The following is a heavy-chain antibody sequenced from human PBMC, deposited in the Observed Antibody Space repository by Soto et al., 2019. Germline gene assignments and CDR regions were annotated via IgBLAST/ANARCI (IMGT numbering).Heavy chain of an antibody. D-gene: IGHD3-10*01. CDR3: ARENLRITMVRGVIMRTPDAFDI. Sequence: RLSCAASGFTCSWYWVHWVRQAQGKGLVWVSRINSDGSSTSYADSVKGRFTIYRDNAKNTLYLQMNSLRAEDTAVYYCARENLRITMVRGVIMRTPDAFDIWGQGTMVTVSS. J-gene: IGHJ3*02. V-gene: IGHV3-74*01. CDR1: GFTCSWYW. CDR2: INSDGSST.